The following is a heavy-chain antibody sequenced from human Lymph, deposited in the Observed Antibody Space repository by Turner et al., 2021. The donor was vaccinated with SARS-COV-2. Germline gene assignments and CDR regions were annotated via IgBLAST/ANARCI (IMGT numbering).Heavy chain of an antibody. D-gene: IGHD6-13*01. CDR1: GFTFSSYV. Sequence: QVQLVESGGGLVQLGRSLRLSCAASGFTFSSYVIHWVRQAPGKGMEWVAVIWYDGSNKYYADSVKGRFTISRNNSKNTLFLQMNSLRAEDTAVYYCARGLGSSWYSGGFDYWGQGTLVTVSS. J-gene: IGHJ4*02. CDR2: IWYDGSNK. V-gene: IGHV3-33*01. CDR3: ARGLGSSWYSGGFDY.